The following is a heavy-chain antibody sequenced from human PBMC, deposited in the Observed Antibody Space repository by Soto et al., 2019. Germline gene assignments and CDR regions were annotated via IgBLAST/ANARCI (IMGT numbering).Heavy chain of an antibody. CDR1: GYTFTNYY. D-gene: IGHD6-13*01. CDR2: INPCGGST. Sequence: QVQLVQSGAEVKKPGASVKVSCKASGYTFTNYYMHWVRQAPGQGLEWMGLINPCGGSTNYVQRFPGRVTRTRDTSTSTVYMELSSLSSDNTAVYYCARDSFFNSNCFQHLGQGTLVTVST. J-gene: IGHJ1*01. CDR3: ARDSFFNSNCFQH. V-gene: IGHV1-46*03.